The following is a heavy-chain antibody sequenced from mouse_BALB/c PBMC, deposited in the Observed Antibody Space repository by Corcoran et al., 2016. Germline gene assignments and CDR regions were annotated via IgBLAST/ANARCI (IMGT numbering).Heavy chain of an antibody. CDR2: INPNNGVT. J-gene: IGHJ4*01. D-gene: IGHD2-10*02. Sequence: EVQLQQSGPELVKPGASVKISCKTSGYTFTEYTMHWVKQSNGKSLEWIGCINPNNGVTSYNQKFKGKATLTVDKSSSTAYMELRSLTSEDSAVYYCSAVLYAMDYWGQGTSVTVSS. CDR3: SAVLYAMDY. CDR1: GYTFTEYT. V-gene: IGHV1-22*01.